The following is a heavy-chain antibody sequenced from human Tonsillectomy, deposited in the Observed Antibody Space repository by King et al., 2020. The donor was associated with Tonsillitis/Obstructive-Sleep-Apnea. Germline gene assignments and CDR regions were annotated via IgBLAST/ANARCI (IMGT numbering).Heavy chain of an antibody. CDR3: ARLPALDMDV. CDR2: IHSRWST. J-gene: IGHJ6*03. Sequence: QLQESGPRLVKPSETLSLTCTVSGGAITNYFWSWIRQPQGRGLEWIGYIHSRWSTNYHPSLKSRVTISLDTSKNQFSLNLRSVTAADTAEYYCARLPALDMDVWGKGTTVTVSS. V-gene: IGHV4-59*01. D-gene: IGHD2-2*01. CDR1: GGAITNYF.